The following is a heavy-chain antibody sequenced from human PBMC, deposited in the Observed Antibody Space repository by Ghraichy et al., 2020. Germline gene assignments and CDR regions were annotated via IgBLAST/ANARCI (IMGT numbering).Heavy chain of an antibody. D-gene: IGHD2-2*03. CDR3: ATKQGTHWMMDY. J-gene: IGHJ4*02. Sequence: SETLSLVCGFYGAPFYSGSLKGFYFNWIRQSPGKGLEWIGEVNHGGVATYNPSLKGRVTISLDTTENHFSLMLTSMTTADTAVYYCATKQGTHWMMDYWGQGTLVTVS. CDR1: SGSLKGFY. CDR2: VNHGGVA. V-gene: IGHV4-34*01.